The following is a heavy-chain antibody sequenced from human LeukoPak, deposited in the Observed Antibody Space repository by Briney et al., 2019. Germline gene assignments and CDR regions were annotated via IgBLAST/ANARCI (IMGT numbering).Heavy chain of an antibody. CDR3: ARHGYGGSYYQAFDI. J-gene: IGHJ3*02. Sequence: SETLSLTCTVSVGSISSSSYYWGWIRQPPGKGLEWIESIYYSGGTYYNPSLKSRVTISVDTSKNQFSLKLSSVTAADTAVYYCARHGYGGSYYQAFDIWGQGTMVTVSS. CDR1: VGSISSSSYY. D-gene: IGHD1-26*01. CDR2: IYYSGGT. V-gene: IGHV4-39*01.